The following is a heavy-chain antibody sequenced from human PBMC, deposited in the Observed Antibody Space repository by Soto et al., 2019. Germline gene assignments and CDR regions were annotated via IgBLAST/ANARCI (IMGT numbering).Heavy chain of an antibody. Sequence: EVQLVESGGGLVKPGGSLRLSCAASGFTFSNAWMSWVRQAPGKGLEWVGRIKSKTDGGTTDYAAPMKGRFTISRDDSKNTLYLQMNSLKTEDTAVYYCTPHYGDYSPFDYWGQGTLVTVSS. V-gene: IGHV3-15*01. D-gene: IGHD4-17*01. CDR3: TPHYGDYSPFDY. CDR2: IKSKTDGGTT. J-gene: IGHJ4*02. CDR1: GFTFSNAW.